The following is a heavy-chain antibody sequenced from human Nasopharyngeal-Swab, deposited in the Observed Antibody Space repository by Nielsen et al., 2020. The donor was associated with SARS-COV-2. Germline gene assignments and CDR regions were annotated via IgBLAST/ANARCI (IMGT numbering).Heavy chain of an antibody. CDR1: GGSISSGGYY. CDR2: IYYSGST. CDR3: ARDQQATDDFWSGYYSVRTENYGMDV. Sequence: SETLSLTCTVSGGSISSGGYYWSWIRQHPGKGLEWIGCIYYSGSTYYNPSLKSRVTISVDTSKNQFSLKLSSVTAADTAVYYCARDQQATDDFWSGYYSVRTENYGMDVWGQETTVTVSS. J-gene: IGHJ6*02. D-gene: IGHD3-3*01. V-gene: IGHV4-31*03.